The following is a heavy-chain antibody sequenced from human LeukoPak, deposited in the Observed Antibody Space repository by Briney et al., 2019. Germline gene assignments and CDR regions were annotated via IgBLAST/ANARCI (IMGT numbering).Heavy chain of an antibody. J-gene: IGHJ5*02. Sequence: SSETLSLTCAVSGGSISNYYWSWIRQPPGKGLECIGYIYYTGSTTYNPSLKSRVTISVDPSKNQFSLRLSSVTAADTAVYYCARLSTTSGWYSWFDPWGQGTLVTVS. CDR2: IYYTGST. CDR1: GGSISNYY. CDR3: ARLSTTSGWYSWFDP. V-gene: IGHV4-59*08. D-gene: IGHD6-19*01.